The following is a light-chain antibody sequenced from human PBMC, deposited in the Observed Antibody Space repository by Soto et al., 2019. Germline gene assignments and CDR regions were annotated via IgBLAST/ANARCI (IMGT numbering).Light chain of an antibody. CDR3: SSYTATRTVV. V-gene: IGLV2-14*03. CDR1: SSDVGGYNH. J-gene: IGLJ3*02. Sequence: QSALTQPASVSGSPGQSITIACTGTSSDVGGYNHVSWYQVHPGKAPRLVIYDVSIWPPAVSDRFSGSTSGNTASLTISGLQAEDEADYYCSSYTATRTVVFGGGTKLTVL. CDR2: DVS.